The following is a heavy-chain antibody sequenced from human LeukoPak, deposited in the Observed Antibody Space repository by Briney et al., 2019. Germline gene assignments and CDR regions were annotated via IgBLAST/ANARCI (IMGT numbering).Heavy chain of an antibody. Sequence: PGGSLSHFCAASGFTFISYAMSWVRQAPGKGLEWVSAISGSGGSTYYADSVKGRFNISRDNSKNTLYLQMNSLRAEDTAVYYCAKDREDYYDSSGLPIWGQGTVIPVSA. V-gene: IGHV3-23*01. CDR2: ISGSGGST. CDR3: AKDREDYYDSSGLPI. CDR1: GFTFISYA. D-gene: IGHD3-22*01. J-gene: IGHJ3*02.